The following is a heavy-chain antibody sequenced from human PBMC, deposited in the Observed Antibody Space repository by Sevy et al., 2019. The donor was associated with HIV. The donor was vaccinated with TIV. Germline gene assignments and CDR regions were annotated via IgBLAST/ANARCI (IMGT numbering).Heavy chain of an antibody. J-gene: IGHJ3*02. V-gene: IGHV3-30-3*01. CDR1: AFTFSSYA. Sequence: GGSLRLSCAASAFTFSSYAMHWVRQAPGKGLEWVAVISYDGSNKYYADSVKGRFTISRDNSKNTLYLQMNSLRAEDTAVYYCARDPDYYDSSGYQEAFAFDIWGQGTMVTVSS. CDR3: ARDPDYYDSSGYQEAFAFDI. CDR2: ISYDGSNK. D-gene: IGHD3-22*01.